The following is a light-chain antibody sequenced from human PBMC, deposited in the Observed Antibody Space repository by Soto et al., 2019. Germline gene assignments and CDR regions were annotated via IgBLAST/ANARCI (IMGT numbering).Light chain of an antibody. CDR2: DAS. Sequence: EIVLTQSPGTLSLSPGERATLSCRASQSVSSSYLAWYQQKPAQAPRLLIYDASSRATGIPDRFSGSGSGTDFTLTISRLEPEDSAVYYCHQYGSSRNTFGQGTRVEIK. J-gene: IGKJ5*01. CDR1: QSVSSSY. CDR3: HQYGSSRNT. V-gene: IGKV3-20*01.